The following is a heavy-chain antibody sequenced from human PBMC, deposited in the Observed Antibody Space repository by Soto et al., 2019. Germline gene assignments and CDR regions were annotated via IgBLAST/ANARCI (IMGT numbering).Heavy chain of an antibody. V-gene: IGHV4-30-2*01. CDR3: ARGGTANWFDP. CDR2: IYHSGST. J-gene: IGHJ5*02. Sequence: QLQLQESGSGLVKPSQTLSLTCAVSGGSISSGGYFWSWIRQPPGKGLEWIGYIYHSGSTYYNPSLKSRVTLSVDRSKNQFSLKLSSVTAADTAVYYCARGGTANWFDPWGQGTLVTVSS. D-gene: IGHD1-1*01. CDR1: GGSISSGGYF.